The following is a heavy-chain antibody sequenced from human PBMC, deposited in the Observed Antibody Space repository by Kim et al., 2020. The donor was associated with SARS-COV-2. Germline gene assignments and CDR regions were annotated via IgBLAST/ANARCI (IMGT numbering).Heavy chain of an antibody. Sequence: SETLSLTCTVSGGSISSYYWSWIRQPPGKGLEWIGYIYYSGSTNYNPSLKSRVTISVDTSKNQFSLKLSSVTAADTAVYYCAREAGYYHYYYYGMDVWGQGTTVTVSS. CDR3: AREAGYYHYYYYGMDV. CDR1: GGSISSYY. CDR2: IYYSGST. V-gene: IGHV4-59*01. D-gene: IGHD3-22*01. J-gene: IGHJ6*02.